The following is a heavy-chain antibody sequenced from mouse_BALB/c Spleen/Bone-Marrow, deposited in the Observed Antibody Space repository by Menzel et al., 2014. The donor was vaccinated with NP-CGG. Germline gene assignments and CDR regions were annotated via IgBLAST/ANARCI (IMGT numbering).Heavy chain of an antibody. D-gene: IGHD2-3*01. CDR3: ARWDGYWYFDV. V-gene: IGHV1-9*01. CDR1: GYTFSSYW. Sequence: QVQLKQSGAELMKPGASVKISCKATGYTFSSYWIEWVKQRPGHGLEWIGEILPGSGSTNYNEKFKGKATFTADTSSITAYMQLSSLTSEDSAVYYCARWDGYWYFDVWGAGTTVTVSS. J-gene: IGHJ1*01. CDR2: ILPGSGST.